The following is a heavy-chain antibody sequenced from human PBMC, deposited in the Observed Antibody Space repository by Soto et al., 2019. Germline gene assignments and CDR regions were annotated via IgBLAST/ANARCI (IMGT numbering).Heavy chain of an antibody. V-gene: IGHV4-59*01. J-gene: IGHJ4*02. CDR2: IYYSGST. Sequence: TSETLSLTCTVSGGSISSYYWSWIRQPPGKGLEWIGYIYYSGSTNYNPSLKSRVTISVDTSKNQFSLKLSSVTAADTAVYYCASSYYDILTGPLDYWGQGTLVTVSS. D-gene: IGHD3-9*01. CDR1: GGSISSYY. CDR3: ASSYYDILTGPLDY.